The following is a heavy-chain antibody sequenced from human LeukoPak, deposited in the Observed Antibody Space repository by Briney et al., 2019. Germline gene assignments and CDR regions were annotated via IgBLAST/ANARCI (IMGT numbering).Heavy chain of an antibody. D-gene: IGHD3-10*01. V-gene: IGHV3-23*01. Sequence: GGSLRLSCAASGFTFSSYSMNWVRQAPGKGLEWVSAISGSGGSTYYADSVKGRFTISRDNSKNTLYLQMNSLRAEDTAVYYCAKDRITMVRGGPPGAFDIWGQGTMVTVSS. CDR2: ISGSGGST. CDR1: GFTFSSYS. J-gene: IGHJ3*02. CDR3: AKDRITMVRGGPPGAFDI.